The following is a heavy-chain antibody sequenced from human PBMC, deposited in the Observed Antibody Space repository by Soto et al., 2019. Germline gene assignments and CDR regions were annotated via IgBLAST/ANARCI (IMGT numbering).Heavy chain of an antibody. CDR2: TYYRSKWYN. CDR1: GASVSSNSAA. Sequence: QTVSLTCAISGASVSSNSAAWNWIRQSPSRGLEWLGRTYYRSKWYNDYAVSVKSRITINPDTSKNQFSLQLNSVTPEDTAVYYCARDLGSDEGRYSSSWYGGYYGMDVWGQGTTVTVSS. V-gene: IGHV6-1*01. D-gene: IGHD6-13*01. CDR3: ARDLGSDEGRYSSSWYGGYYGMDV. J-gene: IGHJ6*02.